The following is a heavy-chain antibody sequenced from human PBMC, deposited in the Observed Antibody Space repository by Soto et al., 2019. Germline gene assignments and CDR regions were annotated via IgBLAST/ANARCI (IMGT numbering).Heavy chain of an antibody. CDR3: ARDQLQGNWFDP. CDR2: IYHSGST. J-gene: IGHJ5*02. V-gene: IGHV4-30-2*01. Sequence: QLQLQESGSGLVRPSQTLSLTCAVSGGSISSGGYSWNWIRQPPGKGLEWIGYIYHSGSTLYNPSLKSRVTTSLDQSKHQFSLTLSSVTAADTAVYYCARDQLQGNWFDPWGQGTLVTVSS. D-gene: IGHD6-6*01. CDR1: GGSISSGGYS.